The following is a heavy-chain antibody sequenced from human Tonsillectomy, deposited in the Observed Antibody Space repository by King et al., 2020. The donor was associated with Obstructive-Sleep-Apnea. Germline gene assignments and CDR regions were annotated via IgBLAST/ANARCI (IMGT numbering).Heavy chain of an antibody. CDR1: GGSRSREE. D-gene: IGHD2-21*01. CDR3: ASALVRSYYFEY. CDR2: REERGST. V-gene: IGHV4-59*01. Sequence: VKRKEEGTGRGKPWEKRSMKGKVAGGSRSREEGRGRRKGKGKGREGRGEREERGSTNYNPSLKSRVTISVDTSKNQFSLKLSSVTAADTAVYYCASALVRSYYFEYWGQGTLVTVSS. J-gene: IGHJ4*02.